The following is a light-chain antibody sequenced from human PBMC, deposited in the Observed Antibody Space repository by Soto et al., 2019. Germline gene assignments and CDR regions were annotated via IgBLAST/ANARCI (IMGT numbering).Light chain of an antibody. CDR3: QQSYSTPST. J-gene: IGKJ5*01. CDR2: AAS. CDR1: QSISSY. Sequence: DIQMTQSPSSLSASVGERVTITCRASQSISSYLNWYQQKPGKAPKLLIYAASSLQSGVPSRFSGSGSGTDSTLTISSLQPEDFATYYCQQSYSTPSTFGQGTRLEIK. V-gene: IGKV1-39*01.